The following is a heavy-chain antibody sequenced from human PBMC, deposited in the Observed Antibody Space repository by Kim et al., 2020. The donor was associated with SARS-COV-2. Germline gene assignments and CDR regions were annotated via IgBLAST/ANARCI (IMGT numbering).Heavy chain of an antibody. V-gene: IGHV4-34*01. CDR2: INHSGST. J-gene: IGHJ4*02. D-gene: IGHD3-10*01. CDR1: GGSFSGYY. Sequence: SETLSLTCAVYGGSFSGYYWSWIRQPPGKGLEWIGEINHSGSTNYNPSLKSRVTISVDTSKNQFSLKLSSVTAADTAVYYCAYDTNYGSGSYHYWGQGTLVTVSS. CDR3: AYDTNYGSGSYHY.